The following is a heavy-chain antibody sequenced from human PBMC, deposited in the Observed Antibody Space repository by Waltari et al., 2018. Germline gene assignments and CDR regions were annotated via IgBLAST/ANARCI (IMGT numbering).Heavy chain of an antibody. J-gene: IGHJ4*02. D-gene: IGHD3-22*01. CDR3: AREMPPYLTMIAY. CDR1: GFTVSRNY. Sequence: EVQLVESGGGLIQPGGSLRLSCASSGFTVSRNYMNWVRQALGKGLEWVSVIYSGGSTYYADSVKGRFTISRDNSKNTLYLQMNSLRAEDTAVYYCAREMPPYLTMIAYWGQGTLVTVSS. CDR2: IYSGGST. V-gene: IGHV3-53*01.